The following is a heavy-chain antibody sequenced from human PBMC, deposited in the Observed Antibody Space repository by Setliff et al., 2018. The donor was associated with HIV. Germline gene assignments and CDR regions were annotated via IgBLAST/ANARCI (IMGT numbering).Heavy chain of an antibody. D-gene: IGHD3-10*01. CDR3: ARPRLYGTALDL. Sequence: LRLSCAASGFTFGDYYMSWIRQAPGKGLEWVSYISSSGNAIYYADSVKGRFTISRDNSKNTLYLQMNSLRVEDTAVYYCARPRLYGTALDLWGQGTLVTVSS. J-gene: IGHJ5*02. CDR2: ISSSGNAI. CDR1: GFTFGDYY. V-gene: IGHV3-11*04.